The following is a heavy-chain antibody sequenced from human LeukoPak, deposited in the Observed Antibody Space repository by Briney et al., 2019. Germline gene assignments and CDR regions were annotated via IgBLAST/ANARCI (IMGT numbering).Heavy chain of an antibody. CDR2: VYSDGVT. Sequence: GGSLRLSCAASGSTVSSYGMSWVRQAPGKGPEWVSLVYSDGVTRYADSVQGRFTISRDSSKNTVYLQMNNLRVEDTAVYHCVRDRAEGRAWVEFDPWGQGILVTVSS. CDR1: GSTVSSYG. J-gene: IGHJ5*02. CDR3: VRDRAEGRAWVEFDP. V-gene: IGHV3-66*02.